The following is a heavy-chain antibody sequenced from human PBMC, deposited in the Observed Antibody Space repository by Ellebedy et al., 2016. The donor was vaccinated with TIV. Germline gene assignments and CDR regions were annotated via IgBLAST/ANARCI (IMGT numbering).Heavy chain of an antibody. D-gene: IGHD3-16*01. Sequence: ASVKVSCKTSGYTFTGYYMQWVRQAPGQGLEWMGIINPSTGGTRYAQKFQGRVTLTRDRSKSTVYMEMSRLRPEDTAVYYCARLSDRGEHWGQGTLVTISS. CDR2: INPSTGGT. CDR1: GYTFTGYY. J-gene: IGHJ1*01. V-gene: IGHV1-46*01. CDR3: ARLSDRGEH.